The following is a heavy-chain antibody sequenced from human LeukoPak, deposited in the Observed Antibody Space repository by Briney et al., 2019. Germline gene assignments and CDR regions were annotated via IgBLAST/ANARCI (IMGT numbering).Heavy chain of an antibody. V-gene: IGHV4-59*11. D-gene: IGHD2-8*01. CDR2: MFNSGGT. Sequence: TLSLTCTVSGGSISDHYWSWIRQPPGKGLEWIGYMFNSGGTKYNPSLESRVTISGDTSRNQFSLKVKSVTAADTAVYYCARSLNGHSFDYWGQGTLVTVSS. J-gene: IGHJ4*02. CDR3: ARSLNGHSFDY. CDR1: GGSISDHY.